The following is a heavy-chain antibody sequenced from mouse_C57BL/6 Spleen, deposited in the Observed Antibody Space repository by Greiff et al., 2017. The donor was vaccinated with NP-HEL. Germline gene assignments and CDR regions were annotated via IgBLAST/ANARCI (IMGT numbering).Heavy chain of an antibody. CDR2: INPGSGGT. CDR1: GYAFTNYL. D-gene: IGHD2-1*01. V-gene: IGHV1-54*01. J-gene: IGHJ2*01. CDR3: ARQDYGIMYYFDY. Sequence: VMLVESGAELVRPGTSVKVSCKASGYAFTNYLIEWVKQRPGQGLEWIGVINPGSGGTNYNEKFKGKATLTADKSSSTAYMQLSSLTSEDSAVYFCARQDYGIMYYFDYWGQGTTLTVSS.